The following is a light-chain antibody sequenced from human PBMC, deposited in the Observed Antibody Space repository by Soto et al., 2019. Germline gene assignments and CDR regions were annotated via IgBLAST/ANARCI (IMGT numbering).Light chain of an antibody. CDR1: QSVSNNY. J-gene: IGKJ3*01. CDR3: QQRSNWPLT. V-gene: IGKV3D-20*02. CDR2: GAS. Sequence: EIVMTQSPATLSVSPGERATLSCRASQSVSNNYLAWYQQKPGQAPRLLIYGASNRATGIPDRFSGSGSGTDFTLTISRLEPEDFAVYYCQQRSNWPLTFGPGTKVDIK.